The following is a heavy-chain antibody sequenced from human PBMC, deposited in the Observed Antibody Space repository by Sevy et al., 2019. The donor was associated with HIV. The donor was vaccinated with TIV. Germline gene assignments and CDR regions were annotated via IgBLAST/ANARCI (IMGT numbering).Heavy chain of an antibody. Sequence: GGYLRLSCAASGFTFSSYSMNWVRQAPGKGLEWVSSISSSSSYIYYADSVKGRFTISRDNAKNSLYLQMNSLRAVDSAVYSCARKEIWFGELLSTGFDYWGQGTMVTVSS. V-gene: IGHV3-21*01. CDR1: GFTFSSYS. J-gene: IGHJ4*02. CDR2: ISSSSSYI. D-gene: IGHD3-10*01. CDR3: ARKEIWFGELLSTGFDY.